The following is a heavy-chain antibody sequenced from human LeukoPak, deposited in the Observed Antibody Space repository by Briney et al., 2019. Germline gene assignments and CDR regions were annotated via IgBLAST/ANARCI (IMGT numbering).Heavy chain of an antibody. D-gene: IGHD1-26*01. CDR2: IFHSGST. V-gene: IGHV4-39*07. J-gene: IGHJ5*02. Sequence: PSETLSLTCTVSGDSIFSTTYYWGWIRQPPGKGLEWIGSIFHSGSTYYNPSLKSRVTISVDTSKNQFSLKLSSVTAADTAVYYCAREMGATPGLWFDPWGQGTLVTVSS. CDR3: AREMGATPGLWFDP. CDR1: GDSIFSTTYY.